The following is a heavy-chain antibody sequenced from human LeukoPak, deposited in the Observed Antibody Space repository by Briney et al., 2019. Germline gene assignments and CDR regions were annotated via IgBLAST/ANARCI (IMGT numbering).Heavy chain of an antibody. CDR1: GFTFSTAW. V-gene: IGHV3-15*01. Sequence: GGSLRLSCTASGFTFSTAWMSWVRQAPGGGLEWVGRVKSKADGGTTDYAAPVKGRITISRDDSKDTLYLQMNSLKTDDTAVYYCAADLPEGSSMLDHWGQGTLVTVSS. CDR2: VKSKADGGTT. D-gene: IGHD2-8*01. CDR3: AADLPEGSSMLDH. J-gene: IGHJ4*02.